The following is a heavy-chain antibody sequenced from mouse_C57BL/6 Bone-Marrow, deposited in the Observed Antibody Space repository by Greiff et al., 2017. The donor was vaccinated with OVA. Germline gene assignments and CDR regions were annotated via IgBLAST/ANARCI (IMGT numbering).Heavy chain of an antibody. Sequence: EVQLVESGGGLVKPGGSLKLSCAASGFTFSDYGMHWVRQAPEKGLEWVAYISSGSSTIYYADTVKGRFTISRDNAKNTLFLQMTSLRSEDTAMYYCARRWLLRAMDDWGKGTSVTVSS. CDR2: ISSGSSTI. J-gene: IGHJ4*01. CDR3: ARRWLLRAMDD. CDR1: GFTFSDYG. D-gene: IGHD2-3*01. V-gene: IGHV5-17*01.